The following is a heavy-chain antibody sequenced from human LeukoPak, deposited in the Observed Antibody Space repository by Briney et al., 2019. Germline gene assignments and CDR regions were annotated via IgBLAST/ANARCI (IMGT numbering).Heavy chain of an antibody. CDR3: ARVGYVWGSYPDLNWFDP. CDR1: GGSISSYY. CDR2: IYYSGST. V-gene: IGHV4-59*01. D-gene: IGHD3-16*01. J-gene: IGHJ5*02. Sequence: SETLSLTCTASGGSISSYYWSWIRQPPGKGLEWIGYIYYSGSTNYNPSLKSRVTISVDTSKNQFSLKLSSVTAADTAVYYCARVGYVWGSYPDLNWFDPWGQGTLVTVSS.